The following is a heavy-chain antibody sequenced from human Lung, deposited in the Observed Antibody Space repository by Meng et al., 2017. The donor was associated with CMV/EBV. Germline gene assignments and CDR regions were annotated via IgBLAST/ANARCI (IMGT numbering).Heavy chain of an antibody. J-gene: IGHJ4*02. CDR1: GASVSSNSAA. CDR2: TFYRSKWSN. CDR3: ARGYGPIHSEYNFDY. Sequence: QVQPQQSGPGLVKPSQTLSLTCALAGASVSSNSAAWNWIRQSPSRGLEWLGRTFYRSKWSNEYAVSVKSRITINPDTSKNQFFLQLNSVTPEDTAVYYCARGYGPIHSEYNFDYWGQGTLVTVSS. V-gene: IGHV6-1*01. D-gene: IGHD1-26*01.